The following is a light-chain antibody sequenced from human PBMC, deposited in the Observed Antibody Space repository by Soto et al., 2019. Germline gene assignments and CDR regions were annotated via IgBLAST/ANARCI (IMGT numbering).Light chain of an antibody. Sequence: DIQMTQSPSTLSSSVGDRVTITCRASQSISSWLAWYQQKPGKAPKLLIYKASSLESGVPSRFSGSGSGTEFTLTISSLQPDDFATYYCQHYNSFGGSTKVDI. V-gene: IGKV1-5*03. CDR2: KAS. CDR1: QSISSW. J-gene: IGKJ4*01. CDR3: QHYNS.